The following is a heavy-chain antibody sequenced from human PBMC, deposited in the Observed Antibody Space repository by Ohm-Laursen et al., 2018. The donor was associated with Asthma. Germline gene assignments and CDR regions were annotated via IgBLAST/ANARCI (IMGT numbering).Heavy chain of an antibody. CDR2: ISGSGVRT. V-gene: IGHV3-23*01. CDR3: AKDIKVTSGYNYPYYYYYGMDV. CDR1: GFTFSDFN. D-gene: IGHD5-24*01. Sequence: SLRLSCAASGFTFSDFNMHWVRQAPGKGLEWVSGISGSGVRTYYADSGKGRFTISRDNSKNTLYLQMNSLRAEDTALYYCAKDIKVTSGYNYPYYYYYGMDVWGQGTTVTVSS. J-gene: IGHJ6*02.